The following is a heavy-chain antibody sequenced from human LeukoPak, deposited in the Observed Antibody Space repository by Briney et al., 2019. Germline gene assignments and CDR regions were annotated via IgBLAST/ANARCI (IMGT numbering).Heavy chain of an antibody. CDR1: GGSFSGYY. V-gene: IGHV4-34*01. CDR3: ARGRDGDGGPYFDY. J-gene: IGHJ4*02. Sequence: PSETLSLTCAVYGGSFSGYYWSWIRQPPGKGLESIGEINHSGSTNYNPSLKSRVTISVDTSKHQFSLTLSSVTAADTGVYHCARGRDGDGGPYFDYWGQGTLVTVSS. CDR2: INHSGST. D-gene: IGHD4-17*01.